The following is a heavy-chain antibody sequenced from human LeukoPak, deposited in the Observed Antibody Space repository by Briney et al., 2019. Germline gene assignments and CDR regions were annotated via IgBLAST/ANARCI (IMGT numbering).Heavy chain of an antibody. CDR3: ARSLYDSSGYYYLSY. CDR2: IIPILGIA. V-gene: IGHV1-69*04. CDR1: GGTFSSYA. D-gene: IGHD3-22*01. Sequence: ASVKVSCKASGGTFSSYAISWVRQAPGQGLEWMGRIIPILGIANYAQKFQGRVTITADKSTSTSYMELSSLRSEDTAVYYCARSLYDSSGYYYLSYWGQGTLVTVSS. J-gene: IGHJ4*02.